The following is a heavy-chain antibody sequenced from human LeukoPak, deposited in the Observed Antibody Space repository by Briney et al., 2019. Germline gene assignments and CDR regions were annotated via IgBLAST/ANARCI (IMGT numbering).Heavy chain of an antibody. CDR2: IWYDGSNK. CDR1: GFTFRSYG. CDR3: ARGRIAAAGTRGDLFDP. Sequence: GSLRLSCAASGFTFRSYGMHWVRQAPGKGLEWVAVIWYDGSNKYYADAVKGRFTISRDNSKNTLYLQRNSLRAEDRAVYYCARGRIAAAGTRGDLFDPGGQGTLVTVSS. J-gene: IGHJ5*02. D-gene: IGHD6-13*01. V-gene: IGHV3-33*01.